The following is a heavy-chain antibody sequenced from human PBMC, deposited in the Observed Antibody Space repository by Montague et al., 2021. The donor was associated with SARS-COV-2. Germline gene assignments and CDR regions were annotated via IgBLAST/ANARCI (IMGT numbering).Heavy chain of an antibody. CDR2: IYWDGDQ. Sequence: PALVKPTQTLTLTCTFSGFSLSTSGVGVGWIRQPPGRALEWLALIYWDGDQRYSPSLKTRLTITKDTSKNRVVLTMTNLDPMDTATYYCARRYDFYRAEAFDVWGQGAMLTVSS. J-gene: IGHJ3*01. CDR1: GFSLSTSGVG. D-gene: IGHD3-3*01. V-gene: IGHV2-5*02. CDR3: ARRYDFYRAEAFDV.